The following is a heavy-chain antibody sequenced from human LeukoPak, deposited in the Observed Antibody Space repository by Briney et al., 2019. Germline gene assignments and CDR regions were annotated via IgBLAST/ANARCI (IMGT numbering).Heavy chain of an antibody. V-gene: IGHV3-21*04. CDR2: ISSSSSYI. Sequence: GGSLRLSCAASGFTFSSYSMNWVRQAPGKGLEWVSSISSSSSYIYYADSVKGRFTISRDNSKNTLYLQMNSLRAEDTAVYYCAKGTGSWYGNGYWGQGTLVTVSS. CDR1: GFTFSSYS. D-gene: IGHD6-13*01. CDR3: AKGTGSWYGNGY. J-gene: IGHJ4*02.